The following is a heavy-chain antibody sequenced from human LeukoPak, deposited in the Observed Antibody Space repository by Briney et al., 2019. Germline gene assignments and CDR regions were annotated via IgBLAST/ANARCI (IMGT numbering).Heavy chain of an antibody. D-gene: IGHD2-2*01. V-gene: IGHV4-34*01. J-gene: IGHJ4*02. CDR1: GGSFSGYY. CDR2: INHGGST. CDR3: AGVVPAAMRYFDY. Sequence: SETLSLTCAVYGGSFSGYYWSWIRQPPGEGLEWSGEINHGGSTNYNPSLKCRVTISVDTSKNQFSLKLSSVTAADTAVYYCAGVVPAAMRYFDYWGQGTLVTVSS.